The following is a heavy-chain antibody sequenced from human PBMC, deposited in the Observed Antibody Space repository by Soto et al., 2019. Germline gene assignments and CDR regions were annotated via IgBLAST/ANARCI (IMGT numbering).Heavy chain of an antibody. Sequence: PSETLSLTCAVYGGSFSGYCWSWIRQPPGKGLEWIGEITHSGSTNYNPSLKSRASISVDTSNNQFSLTLSSVTAADTAVYSCAGYYNFGSAFYYMDVWGQGTTVTVSS. CDR1: GGSFSGYC. D-gene: IGHD3-3*01. J-gene: IGHJ6*03. V-gene: IGHV4-34*01. CDR3: AGYYNFGSAFYYMDV. CDR2: ITHSGST.